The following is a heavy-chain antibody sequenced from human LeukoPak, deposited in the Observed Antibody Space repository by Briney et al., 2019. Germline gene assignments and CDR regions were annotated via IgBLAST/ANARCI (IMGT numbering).Heavy chain of an antibody. CDR2: IYYSGNT. V-gene: IGHV4-39*01. CDR1: GGSIRSNTYY. D-gene: IGHD6-13*01. CDR3: ARQATYSSSWYGGGFDY. J-gene: IGHJ4*02. Sequence: SETLSLTCTVSGGSIRSNTYYWGWIRQPPGKGLEWIGSIYYSGNTYYNPSLKSRVTIPVDTSKSEFSLKLSSVTAADTAVYYCARQATYSSSWYGGGFDYWGQGTLVTVSS.